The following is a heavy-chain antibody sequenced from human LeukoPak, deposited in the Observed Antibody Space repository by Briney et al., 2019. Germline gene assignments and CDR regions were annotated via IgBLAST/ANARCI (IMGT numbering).Heavy chain of an antibody. CDR1: GFTFSSYA. J-gene: IGHJ4*02. CDR2: ISYDGSNK. V-gene: IGHV3-30-3*01. D-gene: IGHD2-15*01. CDR3: ARELVVVAAGFDY. Sequence: GRSLRLSCAASGFTFSSYAMHWVRQAPRKGLEWVAVISYDGSNKYYADSVKGRFTISRDNSKNTLYLQMNSLRAEDTAVYYCARELVVVAAGFDYWGQGTLVTVSS.